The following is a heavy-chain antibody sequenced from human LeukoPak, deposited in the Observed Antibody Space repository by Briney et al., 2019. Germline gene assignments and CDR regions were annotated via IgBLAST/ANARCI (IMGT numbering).Heavy chain of an antibody. D-gene: IGHD4-23*01. CDR2: IFYRGNT. CDR1: GGSFSAYY. Sequence: SETLSLTCAVYGGSFSAYYWSWIRQPTGKGLEWMGYIFYRGNTKYNYSLRSRITISLDTSKTQFSLNLTSVTAADTPIYYCAGLQAHGGNYVDLWGQGALVTVSS. V-gene: IGHV4-59*08. J-gene: IGHJ4*02. CDR3: AGLQAHGGNYVDL.